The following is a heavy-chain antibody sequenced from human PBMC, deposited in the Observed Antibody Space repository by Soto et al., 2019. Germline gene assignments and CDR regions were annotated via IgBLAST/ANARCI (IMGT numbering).Heavy chain of an antibody. CDR1: GFTFSNAW. D-gene: IGHD3-22*01. CDR3: TTGGYYDSSGYYYYDFDY. CDR2: IKSKTDGGTT. J-gene: IGHJ4*02. Sequence: PGGSLRLSYAASGFTFSNAWMSSVRQAPGKGLEWVGRIKSKTDGGTTDYAAPVKGRFTISRDDSKNTLYLQMNSLKTEDTAVYYCTTGGYYDSSGYYYYDFDYWGQGTLVTVSS. V-gene: IGHV3-15*01.